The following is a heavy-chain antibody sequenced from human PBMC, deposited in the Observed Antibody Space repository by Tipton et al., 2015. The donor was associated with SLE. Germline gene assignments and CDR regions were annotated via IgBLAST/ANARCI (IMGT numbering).Heavy chain of an antibody. CDR3: ARLEDPFGIFGVPKGWFDP. CDR1: GYSITYDHN. J-gene: IGHJ5*02. V-gene: IGHV4-38-2*01. CDR2: IHHSGKT. D-gene: IGHD3-3*02. Sequence: TLSLTCAVSGYSITYDHNWGWIRQPPGKGLEWVGSIHHSGKTYHNPSLKSRVTMSVDTSKNQFSLKLTSVTAADTAVYYCARLEDPFGIFGVPKGWFDPWGQGTLVTVSS.